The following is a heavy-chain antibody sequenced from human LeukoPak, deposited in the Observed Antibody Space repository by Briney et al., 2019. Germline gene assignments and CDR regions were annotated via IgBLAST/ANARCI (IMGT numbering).Heavy chain of an antibody. D-gene: IGHD1-26*01. V-gene: IGHV3-74*01. J-gene: IGHJ4*02. CDR3: ARHSGSYHAIDY. Sequence: GGSLRLSCAASGFTFSGYWMHWVRQAPGKGLVWVSRINSDGTSTSYADSVKGRFTISRDNAENTLYLQMNSLRAEDTALYYCARHSGSYHAIDYWGQGTLVAVSS. CDR1: GFTFSGYW. CDR2: INSDGTST.